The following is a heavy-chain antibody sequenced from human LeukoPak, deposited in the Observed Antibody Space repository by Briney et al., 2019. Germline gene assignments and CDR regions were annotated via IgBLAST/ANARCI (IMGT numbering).Heavy chain of an antibody. CDR2: IYYSGST. Sequence: SETLSLTCTVSGGSISSYYWSWIRQPPGKGLEWIGYIYYSGSTKYNPSFKSRVTISVDTSKNQCSLRLISVTAADTAVYYCATVVRDDILTGYYIDYWGQGTLVTVSS. D-gene: IGHD3-9*01. V-gene: IGHV4-59*01. CDR3: ATVVRDDILTGYYIDY. J-gene: IGHJ4*02. CDR1: GGSISSYY.